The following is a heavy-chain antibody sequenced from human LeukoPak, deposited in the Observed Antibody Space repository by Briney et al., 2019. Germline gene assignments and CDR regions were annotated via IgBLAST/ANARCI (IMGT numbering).Heavy chain of an antibody. CDR2: IYNSGST. V-gene: IGHV4-59*01. D-gene: IGHD6-19*01. CDR1: GGSISNYY. J-gene: IGHJ4*02. Sequence: PSETLSLTCTVSGGSISNYYWSWIRQPPGKGLEWIGYIYNSGSTNSNPSLKSRVTISVDTSKNQFSLRLSAVTAADTAEYYCARESSGWLYYFDYWGQGTLVTVSS. CDR3: ARESSGWLYYFDY.